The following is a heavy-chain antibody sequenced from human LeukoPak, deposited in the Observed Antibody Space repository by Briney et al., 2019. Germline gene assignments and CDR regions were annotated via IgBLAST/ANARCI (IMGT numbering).Heavy chain of an antibody. CDR3: ARTSWIQLWYAYNWFDP. V-gene: IGHV3-7*01. CDR1: GFTFSSYW. D-gene: IGHD5-18*01. Sequence: GGSLRLSCAASGFTFSSYWMSWVRQAPGKGLEWVANIKQDGSEKYYVDSVKGRFTISRDNAKNSLYLQMNSLRAEDTAVYYCARTSWIQLWYAYNWFDPRGQGTLVTVSS. J-gene: IGHJ5*02. CDR2: IKQDGSEK.